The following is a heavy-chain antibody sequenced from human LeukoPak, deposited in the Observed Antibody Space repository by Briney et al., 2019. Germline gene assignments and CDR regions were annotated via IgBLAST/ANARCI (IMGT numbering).Heavy chain of an antibody. CDR3: ARFRYDRSGYYLSRFDP. CDR1: GFTFSTYC. Sequence: GGSLRLSCVASGFTFSTYCMSWVRQAPGKGLEWVANIRQDGNEKYYVDSVKGRLTVSRDNAKNSLYLQMNSLRAEDTAVYYCARFRYDRSGYYLSRFDPWGPGTLVTVSS. CDR2: IRQDGNEK. D-gene: IGHD3-22*01. V-gene: IGHV3-7*05. J-gene: IGHJ5*02.